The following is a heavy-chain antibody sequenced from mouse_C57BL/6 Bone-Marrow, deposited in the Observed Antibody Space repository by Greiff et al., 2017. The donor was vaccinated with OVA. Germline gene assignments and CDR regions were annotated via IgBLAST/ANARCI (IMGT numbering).Heavy chain of an antibody. Sequence: VQLQQSGPELVKPGASVKISCKASGYAFSSSWMNWVKQRPGKGLEWIGRIYPGDGDTNYNGKFKGKATLTADKSSSTAYMQLSSLTSEDSAVYFCARGSSYDAMDYWGQGTSVTVSS. CDR3: ARGSSYDAMDY. V-gene: IGHV1-82*01. J-gene: IGHJ4*01. CDR2: IYPGDGDT. CDR1: GYAFSSSW. D-gene: IGHD1-1*01.